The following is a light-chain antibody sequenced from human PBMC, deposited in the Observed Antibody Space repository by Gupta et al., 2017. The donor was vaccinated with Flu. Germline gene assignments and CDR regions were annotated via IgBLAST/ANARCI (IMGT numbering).Light chain of an antibody. CDR3: QSYDSSLSGYYV. CDR2: SNS. V-gene: IGLV1-40*01. Sequence: QSVLTQPPSVSGAPGQSVTISCTGSSSNIGAGYGVHWYQQLPGTAPKLLIYSNSNRPSGVPDRFSGSKSGTSASLAITGLQAEDEADYYCQSYDSSLSGYYVFGTGTKVTVL. J-gene: IGLJ1*01. CDR1: SSNIGAGYG.